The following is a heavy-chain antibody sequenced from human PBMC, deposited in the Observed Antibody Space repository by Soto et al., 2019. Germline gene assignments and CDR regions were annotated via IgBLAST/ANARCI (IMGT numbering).Heavy chain of an antibody. CDR1: GFTFSSYA. V-gene: IGHV3-30-3*01. CDR3: ARGQGYSYGVGY. J-gene: IGHJ4*02. Sequence: QVQLVESGGGVVQPGRSLRLSCAASGFTFSSYAMHWVRQAPGKGLEWVAVISYDGSNKYYADSVKGRFTISRDNSNNTLYRQMTSLRAEDTAVYYCARGQGYSYGVGYWGQGTLVTVSS. D-gene: IGHD5-18*01. CDR2: ISYDGSNK.